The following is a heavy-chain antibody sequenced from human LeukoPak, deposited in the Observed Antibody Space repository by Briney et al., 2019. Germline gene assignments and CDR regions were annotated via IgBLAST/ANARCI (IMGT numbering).Heavy chain of an antibody. V-gene: IGHV4-59*04. D-gene: IGHD2-2*01. CDR3: ARSRGYCSSTSCYFDP. Sequence: SETLSLTCTVSGGSISSYYWSWIRQPPGKGLEWIGYIYYSGSTYYNPSLKSRVTISVDTSKNQFSLKLSSVTAADTAVYYCARSRGYCSSTSCYFDPWGQGTLVTVSS. CDR2: IYYSGST. CDR1: GGSISSYY. J-gene: IGHJ5*02.